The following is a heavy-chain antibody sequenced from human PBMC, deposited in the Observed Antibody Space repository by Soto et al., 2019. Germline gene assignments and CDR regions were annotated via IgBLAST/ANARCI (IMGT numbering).Heavy chain of an antibody. CDR3: ARGQRFSDWFDP. J-gene: IGHJ5*02. Sequence: QVQLQESGPGLVKPSETLSLNCTVTGGTISGYYWTWIRQSAGGGLEWIGRIYSSGSTNYNPSLKSRVTIPLDTSMNHFSLRLSSVTAADTAVYYCARGQRFSDWFDPWGQGTFVTVSS. CDR1: GGTISGYY. CDR2: IYSSGST. D-gene: IGHD3-3*01. V-gene: IGHV4-4*07.